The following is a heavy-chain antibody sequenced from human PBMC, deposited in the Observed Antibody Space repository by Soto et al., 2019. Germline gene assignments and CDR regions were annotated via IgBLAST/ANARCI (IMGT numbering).Heavy chain of an antibody. CDR1: GYTFNTFG. D-gene: IGHD2-8*01. CDR3: XXXXGXYFGVNDY. CDR2: ISGDSAKR. J-gene: IGHJ4*02. Sequence: QLVQSGAEVKRPGASVKVSCKASGYTFNTFGISWVRQAPGQGPEWMGCISGDSAKRGYSRKLQGRITLTTEPXXXXXXXXXXXXXXXXXXVYXXXXXXGXYFGVNDYWGQGTLVTVSS. V-gene: IGHV1-18*01.